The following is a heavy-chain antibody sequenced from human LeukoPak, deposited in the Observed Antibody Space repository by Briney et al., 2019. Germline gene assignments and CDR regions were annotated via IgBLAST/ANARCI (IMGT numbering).Heavy chain of an antibody. V-gene: IGHV4-39*01. J-gene: IGHJ6*02. D-gene: IGHD1-26*01. CDR2: IYNSGSS. CDR1: GVSISSTSHA. Sequence: SETLSLTCTVSGVSISSTSHAWGWSRQPPGKGLEWLGNIYNSGSSNYSPSLRSRVSISVDTSKNQFSLKLSSVTAADTAVYYCAGSWHYYGMDVWGQGTTVTVSS. CDR3: AGSWHYYGMDV.